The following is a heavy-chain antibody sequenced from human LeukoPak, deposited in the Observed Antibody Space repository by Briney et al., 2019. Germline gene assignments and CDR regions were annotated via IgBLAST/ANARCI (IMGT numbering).Heavy chain of an antibody. V-gene: IGHV1-69*05. CDR1: GGTFRSYA. D-gene: IGHD2-2*02. J-gene: IGHJ6*03. CDR3: AREVVVPAAIMRGDYYYYYMDV. CDR2: IIPIFGTA. Sequence: ASVKVSCKASGGTFRSYAISWVRQAPGQGLEWMGGIIPIFGTANYAQKFQGRVTITTDEATSTAYMELSSLRSEDTAVYYCAREVVVPAAIMRGDYYYYYMDVWGKGTTVTASS.